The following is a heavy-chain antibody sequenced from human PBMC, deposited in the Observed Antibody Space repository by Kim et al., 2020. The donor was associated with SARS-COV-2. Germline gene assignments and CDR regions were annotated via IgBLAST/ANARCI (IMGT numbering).Heavy chain of an antibody. CDR1: GGSISSYY. CDR2: IYYSGST. Sequence: SETLSLTCTVSGGSISSYYWSWIRQPPGKGLEWIGYIYYSGSTNYNPSLKSRVTISVDTSKNQFSLKLSSVTAADTAVYYCARQGPVVPAAPYYFDYWGQGTLVTVSS. J-gene: IGHJ4*02. CDR3: ARQGPVVPAAPYYFDY. D-gene: IGHD2-2*01. V-gene: IGHV4-59*08.